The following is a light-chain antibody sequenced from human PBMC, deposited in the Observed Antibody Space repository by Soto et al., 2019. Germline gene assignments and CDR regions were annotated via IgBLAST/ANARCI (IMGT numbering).Light chain of an antibody. CDR3: QKHNSYPLT. CDR2: KAS. V-gene: IGKV1-5*03. Sequence: DIQMTHSPSTLSAFVVYIVTITFRSSQTISSWLAWYQQKPGKTPKLLVYKASSLESGVPSRFSGSGSGTEFTLTISSLQPDDFATYYCQKHNSYPLTFGGGTKVDIK. J-gene: IGKJ4*01. CDR1: QTISSW.